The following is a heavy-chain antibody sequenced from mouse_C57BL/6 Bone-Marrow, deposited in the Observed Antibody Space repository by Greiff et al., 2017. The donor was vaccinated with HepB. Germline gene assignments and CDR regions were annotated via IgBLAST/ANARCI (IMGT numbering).Heavy chain of an antibody. D-gene: IGHD1-1*01. CDR3: VRVDTTVVAKDAMDY. CDR1: GFTFNTYA. J-gene: IGHJ4*01. V-gene: IGHV10-3*01. CDR2: IRSKSSNYAT. Sequence: EVQLQQSGGGLVQPKGSLKLSCAASGFTFNTYAMHWVRQAPGKGLEWVARIRSKSSNYATYYADSVKDRFTISRDDSQSMLYLQMNTLKTEDTAMYYCVRVDTTVVAKDAMDYWGQGTSVTVSS.